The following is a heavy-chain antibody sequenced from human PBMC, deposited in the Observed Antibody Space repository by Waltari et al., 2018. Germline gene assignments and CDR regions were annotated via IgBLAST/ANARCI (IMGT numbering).Heavy chain of an antibody. CDR1: GFTFSSYS. D-gene: IGHD1-1*01. J-gene: IGHJ4*02. CDR3: ARSSSLKLERRFGDY. V-gene: IGHV3-48*01. Sequence: EVQLVESGGGLVQPGGSLRLSCAASGFTFSSYSMNWVRQAPGKGLEWVSSISSSSSTRYDAESVKGRFTISRDDAKDSLYLQMNSLRAEDTAVYYCARSSSLKLERRFGDYWGQGTLVTVSS. CDR2: ISSSSSTR.